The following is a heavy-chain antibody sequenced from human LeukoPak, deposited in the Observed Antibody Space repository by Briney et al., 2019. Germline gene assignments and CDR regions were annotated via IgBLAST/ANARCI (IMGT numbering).Heavy chain of an antibody. CDR2: IKFDGSEK. V-gene: IGHV3-7*03. CDR1: GFSFSTDW. J-gene: IGHJ4*02. Sequence: GGSLRLSCAASGFSFSTDWMSWVRQAPGKGREWGAKIKFDGSEKYYVDSVKGRFTISRDNAKNSLYLQMNSLRAEDMALYYCAKDRSSYSSSSGGLDYWGQGTLVTVSS. D-gene: IGHD6-6*01. CDR3: AKDRSSYSSSSGGLDY.